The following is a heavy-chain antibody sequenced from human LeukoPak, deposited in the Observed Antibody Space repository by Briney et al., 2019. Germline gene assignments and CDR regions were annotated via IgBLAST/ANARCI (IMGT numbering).Heavy chain of an antibody. CDR1: GFAFSSYS. CDR3: ARASLSEIIAAEAFFDS. J-gene: IGHJ4*02. Sequence: GGSLRLSCAASGFAFSSYSMNWVRQAPGKGLEWVSSISGTSTYIYFANSLKGRFSISRDNAENSLLLQMNSLRAEDTAVYFCARASLSEIIAAEAFFDSWGQGTLVTVSS. V-gene: IGHV3-21*01. CDR2: ISGTSTYI. D-gene: IGHD6-13*01.